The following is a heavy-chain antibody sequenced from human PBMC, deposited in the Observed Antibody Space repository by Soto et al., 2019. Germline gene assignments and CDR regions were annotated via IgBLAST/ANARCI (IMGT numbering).Heavy chain of an antibody. D-gene: IGHD2-2*01. Sequence: ASVKVSCKASGYTFTSYGISWVRQAPGQGLEWMGWISAYNGNTNYAQKLQGRVTMTTDTSTSTAYMELRSLRSDDTAVYYCARVHCSSTSCYPIDYWGQGTLLTVSS. CDR1: GYTFTSYG. CDR2: ISAYNGNT. J-gene: IGHJ4*02. V-gene: IGHV1-18*04. CDR3: ARVHCSSTSCYPIDY.